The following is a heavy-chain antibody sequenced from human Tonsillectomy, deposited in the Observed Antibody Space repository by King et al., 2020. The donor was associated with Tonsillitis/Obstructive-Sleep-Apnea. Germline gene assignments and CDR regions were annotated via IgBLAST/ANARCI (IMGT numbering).Heavy chain of an antibody. Sequence: ITLKESGPTLVKPTQTLTLTCTFSGFSPSTIGVGVGWIRQPPGKALEWLALIYWDDNKSYNPSLMTRLTIPKDTSKNQVVLTMTNMDPVDTATYYCAHSPPHVDWLLWYYFDYWGQGTLVTVSS. CDR3: AHSPPHVDWLLWYYFDY. D-gene: IGHD3-9*01. J-gene: IGHJ4*02. CDR1: GFSPSTIGVG. CDR2: IYWDDNK. V-gene: IGHV2-5*02.